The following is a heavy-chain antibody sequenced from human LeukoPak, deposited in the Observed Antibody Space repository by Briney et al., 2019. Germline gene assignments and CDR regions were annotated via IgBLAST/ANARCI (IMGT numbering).Heavy chain of an antibody. CDR1: GFAFSNYG. D-gene: IGHD2-21*02. V-gene: IGHV3-30*19. Sequence: GGSLRLSCVASGFAFSNYGMHWVRQVPGKGLEWVALISYNENKIYYADSVKGRFTISRDNSRNTLFLQMDSLRADDTAVYYCARDSCGDCYLCDHWGQGTLVTVSS. CDR3: ARDSCGDCYLCDH. J-gene: IGHJ4*02. CDR2: ISYNENKI.